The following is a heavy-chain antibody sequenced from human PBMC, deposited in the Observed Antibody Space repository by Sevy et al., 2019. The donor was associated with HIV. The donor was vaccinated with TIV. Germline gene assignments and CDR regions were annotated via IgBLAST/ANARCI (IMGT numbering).Heavy chain of an antibody. CDR2: ISSLSNYI. V-gene: IGHV3-21*01. J-gene: IGHJ4*02. Sequence: GGSLRLSCAASAFTFSGYSMNWVLQAPGKGLEWVSSISSLSNYIYYADSVKGRFTISRDKAKNSLYLQMNSLRTEETAVYYCARDPERGAVTGRLDYWGQGTLVIVSS. CDR3: ARDPERGAVTGRLDY. CDR1: AFTFSGYS. D-gene: IGHD6-19*01.